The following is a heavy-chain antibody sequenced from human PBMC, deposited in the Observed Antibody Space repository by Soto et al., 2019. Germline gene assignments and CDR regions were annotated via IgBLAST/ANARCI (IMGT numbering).Heavy chain of an antibody. J-gene: IGHJ5*02. D-gene: IGHD3-10*01. CDR3: ARDEDYYGSGRKTNNWFDP. V-gene: IGHV1-18*01. Sequence: GASVKVSCKASGYTFTSYGISWVRQAPGQGLEWMGWISAYNGNTNYAQKLQGRVTMTTDTSTSTAYMELRSLRSDDTAVYYCARDEDYYGSGRKTNNWFDPWGQGTLVTVSS. CDR1: GYTFTSYG. CDR2: ISAYNGNT.